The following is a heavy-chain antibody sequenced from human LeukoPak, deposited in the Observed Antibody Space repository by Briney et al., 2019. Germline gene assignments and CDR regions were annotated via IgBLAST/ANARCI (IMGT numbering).Heavy chain of an antibody. CDR1: GFTFSSYS. D-gene: IGHD3-22*01. J-gene: IGHJ4*02. Sequence: GGSLRLSCAASGFTFSSYSMNWVRQAPGKGLEWVSSIGSSSSYIYYADSVKGRFTISRDNAKNSLYLQMNSLRAEDTAVYYCASDYYDSSGYYYALSYFDYWGQGTLVTVSS. V-gene: IGHV3-21*01. CDR3: ASDYYDSSGYYYALSYFDY. CDR2: IGSSSSYI.